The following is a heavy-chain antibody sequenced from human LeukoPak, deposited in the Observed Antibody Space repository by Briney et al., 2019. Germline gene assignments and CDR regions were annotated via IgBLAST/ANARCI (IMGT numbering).Heavy chain of an antibody. D-gene: IGHD6-19*01. V-gene: IGHV4-39*07. CDR1: GGSISSSSYY. Sequence: SETLSLTCTVSGGSISSSSYYWGWIRQPPGKGLAWIGSIYYSGSTYYNPSLKSRVTISVDTSKNQFSLKLSSVTAADTAVYYCASNQADSSGWFFDYWGQGTLVTVSS. CDR3: ASNQADSSGWFFDY. CDR2: IYYSGST. J-gene: IGHJ4*02.